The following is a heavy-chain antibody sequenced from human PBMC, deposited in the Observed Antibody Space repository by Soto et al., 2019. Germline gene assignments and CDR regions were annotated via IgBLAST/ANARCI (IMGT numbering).Heavy chain of an antibody. J-gene: IGHJ4*02. Sequence: VSLRLSCAASGFIFGNYWMHWARHAPGKGLMWVSRINIDGSTTSYADSVQGRLTISRDNAKNTLYLQMNNLKAEDTAVYYCARDGGSYSGFDHWGQGALVTVSS. V-gene: IGHV3-74*01. CDR1: GFIFGNYW. CDR3: ARDGGSYSGFDH. D-gene: IGHD1-26*01. CDR2: INIDGSTT.